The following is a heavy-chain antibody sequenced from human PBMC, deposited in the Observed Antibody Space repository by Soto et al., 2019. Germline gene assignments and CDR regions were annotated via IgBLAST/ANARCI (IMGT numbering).Heavy chain of an antibody. CDR1: GYTFTSYA. V-gene: IGHV1-3*01. CDR2: INAGNGNT. CDR3: ALRDCSGGSCYRVPYYYGMDV. Sequence: GASVKVSCKASGYTFTSYAMHWVRQAPGQRLEWMGWINAGNGNTKYSQKFQGRATITRDTSASTAYMELSSLRSEDTAVYYCALRDCSGGSCYRVPYYYGMDVWGQGTTVTVSS. J-gene: IGHJ6*02. D-gene: IGHD2-15*01.